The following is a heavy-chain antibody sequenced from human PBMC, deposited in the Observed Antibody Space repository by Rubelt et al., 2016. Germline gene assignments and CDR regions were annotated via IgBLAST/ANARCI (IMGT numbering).Heavy chain of an antibody. J-gene: IGHJ6*02. D-gene: IGHD3-9*01. CDR2: IYYSGST. CDR3: ARTDILTGYYYYGMDV. Sequence: QVQLQESGPGLVKPSETLSLTCTVSGGSISSYYWSWIRQPPGKGLEWIGYIYYSGSTNYNPSLKSRVPCSVETAKNQFSRKLSSVTAADTAVYYCARTDILTGYYYYGMDVWGQGTTVTVSS. CDR1: GGSISSYY. V-gene: IGHV4-59*08.